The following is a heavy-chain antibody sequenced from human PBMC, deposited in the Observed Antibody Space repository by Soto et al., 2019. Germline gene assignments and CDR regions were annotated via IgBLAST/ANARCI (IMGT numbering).Heavy chain of an antibody. V-gene: IGHV1-46*01. CDR3: ARELLPDYGDSHYYYGMDV. CDR2: INPSGGST. CDR1: GYTFTSYY. J-gene: IGHJ6*02. D-gene: IGHD4-17*01. Sequence: VASVKVSCKASGYTFTSYYMHWVRQAPGQGLEWMGIINPSGGSTSYAQKFQGRVTMTRDTSTSTVYMELSSLRSEDTAVYYCARELLPDYGDSHYYYGMDVWGQGTTVTVSS.